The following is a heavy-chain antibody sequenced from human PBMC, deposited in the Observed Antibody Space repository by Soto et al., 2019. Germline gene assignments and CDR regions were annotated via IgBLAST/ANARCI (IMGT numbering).Heavy chain of an antibody. D-gene: IGHD6-19*01. J-gene: IGHJ4*02. CDR2: ISYDGSNK. CDR1: GFTFSSYA. Sequence: QVQLVESGGGVVQPGRSLRLSCAASGFTFSSYAMHWVRQAPGKGLEWVALISYDGSNKDYADSVKGRFTISRDNSKNTVYLQVNSLRADATAVYYCASGDSGYSSGWFRGWGQGTLVTVSS. CDR3: ASGDSGYSSGWFRG. V-gene: IGHV3-30-3*01.